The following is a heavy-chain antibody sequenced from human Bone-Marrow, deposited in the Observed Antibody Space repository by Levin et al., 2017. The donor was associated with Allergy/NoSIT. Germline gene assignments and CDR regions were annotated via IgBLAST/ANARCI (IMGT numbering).Heavy chain of an antibody. J-gene: IGHJ4*02. CDR1: GFTFSSYA. CDR3: ARARDQDQSFDY. D-gene: IGHD2-15*01. V-gene: IGHV3-48*01. CDR2: IIGRTKTV. Sequence: GGEVRLSCAASGFTFSSYAMNWVRQAPGKGLEWVAYIIGRTKTVYYAASVQGRFTISRDNAKNSLYLQMNSLRAEDTAVYYCARARDQDQSFDYWGQGTLVTVSS.